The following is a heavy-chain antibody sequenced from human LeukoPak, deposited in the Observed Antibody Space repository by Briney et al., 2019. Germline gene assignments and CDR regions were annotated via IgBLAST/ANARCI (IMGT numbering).Heavy chain of an antibody. CDR3: ARKEWDSDAWYYFDF. Sequence: AETLSLTCTVSGASISPNYWSWLRQFPGKGREGSGFIYSDGRTEYSPSLKSRVTISVDTSNNQFSLRLTSVTAADTAVYYCARKEWDSDAWYYFDFWGQGTLVTVSS. CDR1: GASISPNY. J-gene: IGHJ4*02. D-gene: IGHD3-16*01. V-gene: IGHV4-59*08. CDR2: IYSDGRT.